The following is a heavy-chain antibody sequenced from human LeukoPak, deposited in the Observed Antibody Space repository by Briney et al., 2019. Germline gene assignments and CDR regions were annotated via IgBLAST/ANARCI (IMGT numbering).Heavy chain of an antibody. J-gene: IGHJ4*02. CDR1: GGSITSNTYY. CDR2: IYTSGST. Sequence: SQTLSLTCTVSGGSITSNTYYWSWIRQPAGKGLEWIGRIYTSGSTNYNPSLKSRVTISADTSKNQFSLKLSSVTAADTAVYYCASTYGDYGEWGQGTLVTVSS. D-gene: IGHD4-17*01. CDR3: ASTYGDYGE. V-gene: IGHV4-61*02.